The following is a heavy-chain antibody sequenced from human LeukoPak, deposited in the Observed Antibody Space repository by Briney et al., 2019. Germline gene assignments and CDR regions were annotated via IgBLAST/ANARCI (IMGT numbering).Heavy chain of an antibody. CDR3: AKRYSDSSGHSYDT. V-gene: IGHV5-51*01. Sequence: GESLKISCKGSGYSFTNFWVAWVRQMPGKGLEWMGIIYPGDSDTRYSPSFQGQVTISADKSIDTAYLQWSNLKASDTAMFYCAKRYSDSSGHSYDTWGQGTMVTVSS. CDR2: IYPGDSDT. D-gene: IGHD3-22*01. J-gene: IGHJ3*02. CDR1: GYSFTNFW.